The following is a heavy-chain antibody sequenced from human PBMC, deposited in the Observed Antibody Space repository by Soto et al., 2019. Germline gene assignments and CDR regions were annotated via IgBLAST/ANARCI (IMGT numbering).Heavy chain of an antibody. CDR3: TTDATLTGRPV. J-gene: IGHJ4*02. V-gene: IGHV3-15*07. Sequence: PGGSLRLSCASSGLTFNYAWMNWVRQAPGKGLEWVGRTKSKTDGGTTDYAAPVKGRFTISRDDSKNTVFLQMDSLRIEDTAAYYCTTDATLTGRPVWGQGILVTVSS. CDR1: GLTFNYAW. D-gene: IGHD4-17*01. CDR2: TKSKTDGGTT.